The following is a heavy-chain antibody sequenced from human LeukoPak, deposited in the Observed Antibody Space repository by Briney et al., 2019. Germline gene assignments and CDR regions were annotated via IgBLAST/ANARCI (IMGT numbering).Heavy chain of an antibody. CDR3: ARGVQLWRTAY. J-gene: IGHJ4*02. D-gene: IGHD1-1*01. V-gene: IGHV3-33*01. Sequence: GRSLRLSCAASGFTFSNYGMHWVRQPPGKGLEWVALIWYDGSNKYYADSVKGRFTISRDNSKNTLYLQMNSLRAEDTAVYYCARGVQLWRTAYWGQGTLVTVSS. CDR2: IWYDGSNK. CDR1: GFTFSNYG.